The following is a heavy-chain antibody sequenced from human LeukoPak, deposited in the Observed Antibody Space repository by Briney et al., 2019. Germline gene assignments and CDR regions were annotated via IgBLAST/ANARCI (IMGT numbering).Heavy chain of an antibody. D-gene: IGHD1-26*01. CDR2: IIPIFGTA. CDR1: GGTFSIYA. J-gene: IGHJ4*02. Sequence: ASVKVSCKASGGTFSIYAISWVRQAPGQGLEWMGGIIPIFGTANYAQKFQGRVTITADESTSTAYMELSSLRSEDTAVYYCARGYSGSSLPGVWGQGTLVTVSS. V-gene: IGHV1-69*13. CDR3: ARGYSGSSLPGV.